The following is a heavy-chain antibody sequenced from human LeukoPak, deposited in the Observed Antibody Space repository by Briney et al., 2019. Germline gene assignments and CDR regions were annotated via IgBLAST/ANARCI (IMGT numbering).Heavy chain of an antibody. J-gene: IGHJ6*03. CDR3: ATEPTRTPYYYMDV. D-gene: IGHD1-1*01. CDR1: GGSISSYY. V-gene: IGHV4-4*07. CDR2: ISSSGSA. Sequence: SETLSLTCTVSGGSISSYYWNWIRQPAGKGLEWIGRISSSGSANYNPSLKSRVTLSVDTSKNQLSLILNTVTAADTAVFYCATEPTRTPYYYMDVWGTGTTVIVSS.